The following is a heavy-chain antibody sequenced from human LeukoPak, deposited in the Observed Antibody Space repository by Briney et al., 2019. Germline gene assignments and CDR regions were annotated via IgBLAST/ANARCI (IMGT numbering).Heavy chain of an antibody. V-gene: IGHV4-4*07. J-gene: IGHJ6*03. D-gene: IGHD1-14*01. CDR2: IYTSGST. CDR1: GGSISSYY. CDR3: ARDRKSPRYYYMDV. Sequence: SETLSLTCTVSGGSISSYYWSWIRQPAGKGLEWIGRIYTSGSTNYNPSLKSRVTMSVDTSKNQFSLKLSSVTAADTAVYYCARDRKSPRYYYMDVWGKGTTVTVSS.